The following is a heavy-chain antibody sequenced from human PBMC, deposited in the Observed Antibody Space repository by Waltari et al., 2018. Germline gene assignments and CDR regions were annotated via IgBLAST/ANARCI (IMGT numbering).Heavy chain of an antibody. V-gene: IGHV5-51*01. CDR1: GYSFTSYW. Sequence: EVQLVQSGAEVKKPGESLKISCKGSGYSFTSYWIGWVRQLPGKGLEWMGIIYPGDSDTRYSPSFQGQVTISADKSISTAYLQWSSLKASDTAMYYCARHRGSAVAFSLFDYWGQGTLVTVSS. J-gene: IGHJ4*02. CDR2: IYPGDSDT. D-gene: IGHD2-15*01. CDR3: ARHRGSAVAFSLFDY.